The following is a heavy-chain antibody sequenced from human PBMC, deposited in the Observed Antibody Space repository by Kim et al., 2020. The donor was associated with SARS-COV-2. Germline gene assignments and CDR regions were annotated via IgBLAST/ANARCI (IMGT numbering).Heavy chain of an antibody. J-gene: IGHJ5*02. V-gene: IGHV2-5*02. Sequence: SGPTLVNPTQTLTLTCTFSEFSLSTSGVGVGWIRQHPGKALEWLALIYLDDDKRYSPSLKNRLTITKDTTKNQVVLTMTNMDPVDTATYYFAHRRGYCSGDSCYSIFNWFDPWGQGILVTVSS. CDR1: EFSLSTSGVG. CDR2: IYLDDDK. D-gene: IGHD2-15*01. CDR3: AHRRGYCSGDSCYSIFNWFDP.